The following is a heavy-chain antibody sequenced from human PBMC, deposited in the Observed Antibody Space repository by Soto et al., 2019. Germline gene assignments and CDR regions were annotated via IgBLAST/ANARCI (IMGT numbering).Heavy chain of an antibody. J-gene: IGHJ4*02. V-gene: IGHV3-74*03. D-gene: IGHD1-26*01. Sequence: GGSLRLSCTASGFTFSSYWMNWVRQAPGKGLDWVSLINPDGGTTTYAESVKGRFTIFRDNAKNTVYLQMTSLRVEGTAVYYCARDLRGSPDYWGQGTLVTVSS. CDR3: ARDLRGSPDY. CDR2: INPDGGTT. CDR1: GFTFSSYW.